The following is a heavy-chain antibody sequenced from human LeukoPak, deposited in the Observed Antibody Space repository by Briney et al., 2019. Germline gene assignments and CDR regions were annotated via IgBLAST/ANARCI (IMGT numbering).Heavy chain of an antibody. Sequence: SVKVSCKASGGTFSSYAVSWVRQAPGQGLEWMGGIIPVFGTANYAQKFQGRVTITTDEFTSTAYMELSSLRSEDTAVYFCARDSGLAHYYYYMDVWGKGTTVTVSS. J-gene: IGHJ6*03. CDR3: ARDSGLAHYYYYMDV. V-gene: IGHV1-69*05. CDR1: GGTFSSYA. CDR2: IIPVFGTA.